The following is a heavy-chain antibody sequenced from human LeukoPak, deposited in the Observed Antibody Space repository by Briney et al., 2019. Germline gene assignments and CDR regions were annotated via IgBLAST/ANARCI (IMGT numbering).Heavy chain of an antibody. Sequence: SETLSLTCTVSGGSISSYYWSWIRQPPGKGLEWIGYVFHSGSTNYNPSLKSRVTISVDTSKNQFSLKLTSVTDADTAVYYCARDSSGYYRIDYWGQGTLVTVSS. V-gene: IGHV4-59*08. CDR3: ARDSSGYYRIDY. D-gene: IGHD3-22*01. CDR1: GGSISSYY. CDR2: VFHSGST. J-gene: IGHJ4*02.